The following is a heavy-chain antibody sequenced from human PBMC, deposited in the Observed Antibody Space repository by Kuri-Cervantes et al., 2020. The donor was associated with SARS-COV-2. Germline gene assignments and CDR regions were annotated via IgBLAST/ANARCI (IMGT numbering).Heavy chain of an antibody. CDR1: GFTFSDYY. CDR2: ISSSSSYI. J-gene: IGHJ4*02. V-gene: IGHV3-21*01. D-gene: IGHD5-24*01. Sequence: GGSLRLSCAASGFTFSDYYMDWVRQAPGKGLEWVSSISSSSSYIYYADSVKGRFAISRDNAKNSLYLQMNSLRAEDTAVYYCARDLKESKGMDFDYWGQGTLVTVSS. CDR3: ARDLKESKGMDFDY.